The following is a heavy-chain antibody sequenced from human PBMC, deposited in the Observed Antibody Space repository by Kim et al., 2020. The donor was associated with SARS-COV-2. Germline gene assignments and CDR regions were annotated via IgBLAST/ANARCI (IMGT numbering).Heavy chain of an antibody. CDR1: GFTFSNFS. D-gene: IGHD2-8*01. Sequence: GGSLRLSCAASGFTFSNFSMSWVRQAPGKGLEWVSAIGGSVTATYYADSVKGRFIISRDNSKKTLYLHMNSLRAEDTAVYYCAKDLGVYDVLRRYYFDDWGQGPLVTVSS. J-gene: IGHJ4*02. V-gene: IGHV3-23*01. CDR2: IGGSVTAT. CDR3: AKDLGVYDVLRRYYFDD.